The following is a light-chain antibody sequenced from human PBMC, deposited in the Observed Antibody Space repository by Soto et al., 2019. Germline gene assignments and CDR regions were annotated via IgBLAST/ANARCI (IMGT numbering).Light chain of an antibody. CDR3: QYYSSSLSIT. V-gene: IGKV3-20*01. J-gene: IGKJ5*01. CDR2: GAS. Sequence: EIVLTQSPGILSLSPGERATLSCRASQSVRSTYLAWYQQKPGQAPRLLIHGASSRATGILDRFSGSGSGTDFTLTISRLEPEDFAVYYCQYYSSSLSITFG. CDR1: QSVRSTY.